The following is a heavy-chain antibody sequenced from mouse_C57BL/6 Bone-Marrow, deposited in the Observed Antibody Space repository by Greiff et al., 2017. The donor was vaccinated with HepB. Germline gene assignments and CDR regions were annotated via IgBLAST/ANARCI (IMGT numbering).Heavy chain of an antibody. CDR3: ASLIRPGY. J-gene: IGHJ2*01. Sequence: QVQLKESGAELARPGASVKMSCKASGYTFTSYTMHWVNQRPGQGLEWIGYINPSSGYTKYNQKFKDKATLTADKSSSASYMQLSSLTSEDSAVYYCASLIRPGYWGQGTTLTVSS. CDR2: INPSSGYT. V-gene: IGHV1-4*01. D-gene: IGHD2-12*01. CDR1: GYTFTSYT.